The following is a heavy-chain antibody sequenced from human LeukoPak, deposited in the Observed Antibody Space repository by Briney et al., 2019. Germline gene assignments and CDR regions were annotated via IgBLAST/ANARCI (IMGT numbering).Heavy chain of an antibody. CDR1: GYTFTTYG. J-gene: IGHJ4*02. CDR2: ISTYNGDT. Sequence: ASVKVSCKASGYTFTTYGISWVRQAPGQGLEWMGWISTYNGDTNYAQKLQGRVTITADESTSTAYMELSSLRSEDTAVYYCARVSCTNGVCSRYYFDYWGQGTLVNVSS. CDR3: ARVSCTNGVCSRYYFDY. D-gene: IGHD2-8*01. V-gene: IGHV1-18*01.